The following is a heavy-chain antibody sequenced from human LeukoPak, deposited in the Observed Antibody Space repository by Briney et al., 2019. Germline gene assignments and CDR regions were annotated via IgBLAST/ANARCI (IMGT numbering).Heavy chain of an antibody. CDR3: ARGRYYGSGNYYGALDS. CDR1: GCTFTSYG. Sequence: ASVKVSCKASGCTFTSYGISWVRQAPGQGLEWMGWISAYNGNTNYAQKLQGRVTMTTDTSTSTAYMELRSLRSDDTAVYYCARGRYYGSGNYYGALDSWGQGTLVTVSS. CDR2: ISAYNGNT. D-gene: IGHD3-10*01. V-gene: IGHV1-18*01. J-gene: IGHJ4*02.